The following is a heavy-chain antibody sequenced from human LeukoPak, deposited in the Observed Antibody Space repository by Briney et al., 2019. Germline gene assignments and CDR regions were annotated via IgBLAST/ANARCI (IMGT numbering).Heavy chain of an antibody. D-gene: IGHD2-8*01. Sequence: GGSLTLSCAASGFTVSSNYMSWVRQAPGKGLEWVSVISGSGSSTYYADSVKGRFTISRGNSKNTLYLQMNSLRAEDTAVYYCARETDGVPWYNWFDPWGQGTLVTVSS. CDR1: GFTVSSNY. V-gene: IGHV3-66*01. J-gene: IGHJ5*02. CDR2: ISGSGSST. CDR3: ARETDGVPWYNWFDP.